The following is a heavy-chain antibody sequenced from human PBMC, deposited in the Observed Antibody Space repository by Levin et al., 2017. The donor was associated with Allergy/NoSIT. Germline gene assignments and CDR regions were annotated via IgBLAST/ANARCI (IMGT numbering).Heavy chain of an antibody. Sequence: SETLSLTCTVSGGSISSGDYYWSWIRQPPGKGLEWIGYIYYSGSTYYNPSLKSRVTISVDTSKNQFSLKLSSVTAADTAVYYCARVPDIVVVPAAGGAFDIWGQGTMVTVSS. J-gene: IGHJ3*02. V-gene: IGHV4-30-4*01. CDR2: IYYSGST. CDR1: GGSISSGDYY. CDR3: ARVPDIVVVPAAGGAFDI. D-gene: IGHD2-2*01.